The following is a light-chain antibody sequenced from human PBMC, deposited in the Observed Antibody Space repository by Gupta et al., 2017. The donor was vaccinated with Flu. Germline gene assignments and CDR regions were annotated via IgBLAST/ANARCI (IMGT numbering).Light chain of an antibody. CDR3: SSETSSSTPVV. J-gene: IGLJ2*01. V-gene: IGLV2-14*01. CDR2: EVS. Sequence: SALTQPASVSGSPGPSITISCTGTRTDVGGYHYVSWYQQDPGKAPKLMIYEVSKRGSGGADRFSGAKSGNTASLTSAGLQAEEEADYYCSSETSSSTPVVFGGGTKLTVL. CDR1: RTDVGGYHY.